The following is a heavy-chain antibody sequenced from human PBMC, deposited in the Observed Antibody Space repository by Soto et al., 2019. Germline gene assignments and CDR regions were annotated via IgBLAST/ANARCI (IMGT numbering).Heavy chain of an antibody. CDR3: ARAGVTPHFFDY. Sequence: GGSLRLSCAASGFSVRTNYMSWVRQAPGKGLEWVSVFESGGSIYYADPVKGRFIISRDYAKNTVYLQMNSLRADDTAVYYCARAGVTPHFFDYWGQGTLVTVSS. CDR1: GFSVRTNY. CDR2: FESGGSI. D-gene: IGHD2-21*02. V-gene: IGHV3-53*01. J-gene: IGHJ4*02.